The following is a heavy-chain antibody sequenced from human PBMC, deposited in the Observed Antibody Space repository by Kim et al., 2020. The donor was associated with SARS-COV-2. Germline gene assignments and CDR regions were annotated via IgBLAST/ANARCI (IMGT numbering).Heavy chain of an antibody. CDR3: AKDTTDIRGRNFDY. CDR2: LSAGGGST. D-gene: IGHD4-17*01. CDR1: GFTFSSYA. V-gene: IGHV3-23*01. J-gene: IGHJ4*02. Sequence: GGSLRLSCATSGFTFSSYAMSWVRQAPGKGLEWVSGLSAGGGSTYYAGSVKGRFTISRDNSKKTLYLQMNSLRAEDTAIYYCAKDTTDIRGRNFDYWGQGTLVTVSS.